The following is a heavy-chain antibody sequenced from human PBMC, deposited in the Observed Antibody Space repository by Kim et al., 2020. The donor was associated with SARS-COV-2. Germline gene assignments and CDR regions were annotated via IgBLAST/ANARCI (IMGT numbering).Heavy chain of an antibody. CDR1: GDSIRSSTYY. J-gene: IGHJ4*02. V-gene: IGHV4-39*01. CDR3: ARHLYYYDSSGHYFYYFDY. CDR2: IYYSVGSGST. Sequence: SETLSLTCSVSGDSIRSSTYYWGCIRQPPGKGLEWIGSIYYSVGSGSTHYNPSLTSRVTISVDTSKNQFSLNLSSVTAADTAVYYCARHLYYYDSSGHYFYYFDYWGQGTLVTVSS. D-gene: IGHD3-22*01.